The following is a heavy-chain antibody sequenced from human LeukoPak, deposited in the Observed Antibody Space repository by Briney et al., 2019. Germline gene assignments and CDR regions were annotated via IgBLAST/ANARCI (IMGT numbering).Heavy chain of an antibody. CDR2: IRYDGSNK. Sequence: GGSLRLSCAASGFTFSSYWMHWVRQAPGKGLEWVAFIRYDGSNKYYADSVKGRFTISRDNSKNTLYLQMNSLRAEDTAVYYCAKDYSKTSYYGSGTYYRPNWFDPWGQGTLVTVSS. J-gene: IGHJ5*02. V-gene: IGHV3-30*02. CDR3: AKDYSKTSYYGSGTYYRPNWFDP. CDR1: GFTFSSYW. D-gene: IGHD3-10*01.